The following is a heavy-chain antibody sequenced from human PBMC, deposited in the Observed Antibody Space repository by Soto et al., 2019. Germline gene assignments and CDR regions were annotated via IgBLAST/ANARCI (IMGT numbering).Heavy chain of an antibody. CDR2: INAGNGNT. CDR3: ARDQYTWNYVGYYYYYGMDV. D-gene: IGHD1-7*01. J-gene: IGHJ6*02. V-gene: IGHV1-3*01. Sequence: ASVKVSCKASGYTFTSYAMHWVRQAPGQRLEWMGWINAGNGNTKYSQKFQGRVTITRDTSASTAYMELSSLRSEDTAVYYCARDQYTWNYVGYYYYYGMDVCGQGPTVTVYS. CDR1: GYTFTSYA.